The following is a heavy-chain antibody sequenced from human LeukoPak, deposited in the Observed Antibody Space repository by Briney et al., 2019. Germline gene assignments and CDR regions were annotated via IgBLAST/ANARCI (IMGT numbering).Heavy chain of an antibody. V-gene: IGHV1-46*01. D-gene: IGHD4-17*01. CDR1: GYTFTSYA. CDR2: INPSGGST. Sequence: GASVKVSCKASGYTFTSYAMNWVRQAPGQGLEWMGIINPSGGSTSYAQKFQGRVTMTRDTSTSTVYMELSSLRSEDTVVYYCARLPTVTTSDYWGQGTLVTVSS. CDR3: ARLPTVTTSDY. J-gene: IGHJ4*02.